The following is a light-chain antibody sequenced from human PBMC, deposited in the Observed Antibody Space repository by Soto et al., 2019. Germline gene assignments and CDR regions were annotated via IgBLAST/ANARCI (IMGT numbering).Light chain of an antibody. J-gene: IGLJ7*01. CDR3: QSYASSLSGSV. CDR1: SSNIGAGYD. Sequence: QSVLTQPPSVSGAPGQRVTISCTGSSSNIGAGYDVDWYQQLPGTAPKLLIYGNSNRPSGVPDRFSGSKSGTSASLAITGLQAEDEADYYCQSYASSLSGSVFGRGTQLTVL. CDR2: GNS. V-gene: IGLV1-40*01.